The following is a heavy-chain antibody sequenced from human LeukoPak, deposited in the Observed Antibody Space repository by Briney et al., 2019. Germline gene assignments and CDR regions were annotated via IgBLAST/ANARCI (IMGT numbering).Heavy chain of an antibody. CDR3: TRDRSRAEDD. Sequence: GSLRLSCAASGFTFSGHWMSWVRQATGKGLEWVANINQGGSDKYYVDSVKGRFTISRDNANNLLYLQMNSLRGEDTAVYYCTRDRSRAEDDWGQGTLVTVSS. J-gene: IGHJ4*02. V-gene: IGHV3-7*01. D-gene: IGHD1-14*01. CDR1: GFTFSGHW. CDR2: INQGGSDK.